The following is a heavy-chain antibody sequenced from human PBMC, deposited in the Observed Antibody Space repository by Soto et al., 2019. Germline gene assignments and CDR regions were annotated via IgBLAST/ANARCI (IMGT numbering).Heavy chain of an antibody. V-gene: IGHV4-59*01. J-gene: IGHJ5*02. D-gene: IGHD3-10*01. Sequence: SETLSLTCTVSGGSISRYYWNWIRQPPGNGLEWIGYIYYSGSTNYNPSLKSRVTISVDTSKNQFSLKLSSVTAADTAVYYCARDPGSGSYYGWFDPWGQGTLVTVS. CDR3: ARDPGSGSYYGWFDP. CDR1: GGSISRYY. CDR2: IYYSGST.